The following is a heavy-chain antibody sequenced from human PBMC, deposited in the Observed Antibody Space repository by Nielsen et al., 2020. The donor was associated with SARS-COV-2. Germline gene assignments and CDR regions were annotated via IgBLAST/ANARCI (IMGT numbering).Heavy chain of an antibody. D-gene: IGHD5-18*01. Sequence: WIRQPPGKGLEWIGEIYHSGSTNYNPSLKSRVTISVDKSKNQFSLKLSSVTAADTAVYYCARGRLDTAMAEPMAPYYYYGMDVWGQGTTVTVSS. J-gene: IGHJ6*02. V-gene: IGHV4-4*02. CDR3: ARGRLDTAMAEPMAPYYYYGMDV. CDR2: IYHSGST.